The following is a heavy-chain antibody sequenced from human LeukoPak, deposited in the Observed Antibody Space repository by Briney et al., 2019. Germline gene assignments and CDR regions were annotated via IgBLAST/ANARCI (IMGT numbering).Heavy chain of an antibody. Sequence: PGRSLRLSCAASGFTFSSYGMHWVRQAPGKGLEWVAVISYDGSNKYYADSVKGRFTISRDNSKNTLYLQMNSLRAEDTAVYYCAKEPSGGSRDYPPFDYWGQGALVTVSS. CDR2: ISYDGSNK. J-gene: IGHJ4*02. CDR3: AKEPSGGSRDYPPFDY. V-gene: IGHV3-30*18. D-gene: IGHD2-15*01. CDR1: GFTFSSYG.